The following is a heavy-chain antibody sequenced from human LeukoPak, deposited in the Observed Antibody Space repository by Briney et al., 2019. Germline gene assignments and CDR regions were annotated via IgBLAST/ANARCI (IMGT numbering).Heavy chain of an antibody. CDR3: ARGYHISGFGS. V-gene: IGHV6-1*01. CDR1: GDSVSNSNAA. J-gene: IGHJ4*02. Sequence: SQTLSLTCAISGDSVSNSNAAWHWIRQSPSRGLEWLGRTYYTSKWNNDYAVSVKSRIAINPDTSKNQFSLQLSSVTPEDTAVYYCARGYHISGFGSWGQGTLVTVSS. D-gene: IGHD3-22*01. CDR2: TYYTSKWNN.